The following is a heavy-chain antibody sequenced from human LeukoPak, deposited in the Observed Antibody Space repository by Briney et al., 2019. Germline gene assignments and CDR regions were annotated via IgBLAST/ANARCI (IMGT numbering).Heavy chain of an antibody. V-gene: IGHV4-59*01. Sequence: PSETLSLTCTVSGGSISSYYWSWIRLPPGKGLEWIGYIYYSGSTNYNPSLKSRVTISVDTSKNQFSLKLSSVTAADTAVYYCARADYYDSSGYSTYYYYYYMDVWGKGTTVTISS. CDR2: IYYSGST. CDR1: GGSISSYY. D-gene: IGHD3-22*01. J-gene: IGHJ6*03. CDR3: ARADYYDSSGYSTYYYYYYMDV.